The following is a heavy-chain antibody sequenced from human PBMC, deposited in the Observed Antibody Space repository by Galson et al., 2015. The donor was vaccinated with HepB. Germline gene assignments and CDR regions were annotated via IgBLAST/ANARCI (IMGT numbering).Heavy chain of an antibody. D-gene: IGHD3-9*01. CDR1: GFTFSSYA. V-gene: IGHV3-30-3*01. CDR3: ARDSRANYDILTGHQGWFDP. Sequence: SLRLSCAASGFTFSSYAMHWVRQAPGKGLEWVAVISYDGSNKYYADSVKGRFTISRDNSKNTLYLQMNSLRAEDTAVYYCARDSRANYDILTGHQGWFDPWGQGTLVTVSS. CDR2: ISYDGSNK. J-gene: IGHJ5*02.